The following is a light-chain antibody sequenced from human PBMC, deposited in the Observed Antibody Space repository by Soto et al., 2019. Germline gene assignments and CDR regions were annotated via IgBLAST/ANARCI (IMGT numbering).Light chain of an antibody. CDR3: QQRSKWRT. CDR2: GAS. J-gene: IGKJ1*01. V-gene: IGKV3D-20*02. Sequence: EIVLTPSPGTLSLSPGERSTLPCRASQSVSSSYLAWYQQKPGQAPRLLIYGASSRATGIQDRFSGSGSGTDYTLTISSLEPEDFAVYYCQQRSKWRTFGQGTKVDIK. CDR1: QSVSSSY.